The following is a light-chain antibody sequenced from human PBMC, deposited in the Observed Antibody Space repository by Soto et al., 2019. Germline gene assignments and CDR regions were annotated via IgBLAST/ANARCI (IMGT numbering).Light chain of an antibody. J-gene: IGKJ4*01. CDR2: DTS. CDR1: QSVTSY. Sequence: EIVLTQSPATLSLSPGERATLSCRASQSVTSYIAWYQHKPGQTPRLLIYDTSNRATGIPARFSGSGSGTDFTLTIDSLEPEDFVVYYCQQRSNWPLTFGGGTKLEIK. CDR3: QQRSNWPLT. V-gene: IGKV3-11*01.